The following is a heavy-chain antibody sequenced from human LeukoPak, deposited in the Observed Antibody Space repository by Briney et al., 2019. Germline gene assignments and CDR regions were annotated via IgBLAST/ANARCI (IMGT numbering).Heavy chain of an antibody. V-gene: IGHV1-2*02. CDR2: INPNSGGT. Sequence: ASVKVSCKASGYTFTGYYMHWVRQAPGQGLEWMGWINPNSGGTNYAQKFQGRVTMTRDMSISTAYMELSRLRSDDTAVYYCAKYSGYDYDAFDIWGQGTMVTVSS. CDR1: GYTFTGYY. J-gene: IGHJ3*02. D-gene: IGHD5-12*01. CDR3: AKYSGYDYDAFDI.